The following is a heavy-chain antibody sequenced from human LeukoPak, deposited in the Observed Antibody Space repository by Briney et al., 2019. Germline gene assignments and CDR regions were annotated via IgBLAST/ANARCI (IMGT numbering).Heavy chain of an antibody. CDR3: ARALVVVAANYYFDY. J-gene: IGHJ4*02. CDR2: IISIFGTA. CDR1: GGTFSSYA. Sequence: SVKVSCKASGGTFSSYAISWVRQAPGQGLEWMGRIISIFGTANYAQKFQGRVTITTDESTSTAYMELSSLRSEDTAVYYCARALVVVAANYYFDYWGQGTLVTVSS. V-gene: IGHV1-69*05. D-gene: IGHD2-15*01.